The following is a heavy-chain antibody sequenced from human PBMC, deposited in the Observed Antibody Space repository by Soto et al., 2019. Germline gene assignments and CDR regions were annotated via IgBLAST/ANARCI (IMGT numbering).Heavy chain of an antibody. D-gene: IGHD1-1*01. J-gene: IGHJ4*02. CDR3: ARIQKGRWLQQLGNFDY. CDR1: GFTFSSYS. CDR2: ISSSSSTI. V-gene: IGHV3-48*02. Sequence: EVQLVESGGGLVQPGGSLRLSCAASGFTFSSYSMNWVRQAPGKGLEWVSYISSSSSTIYYADSVKGRFTISRDNAKNSLYLQMNSLRDEDTAVYYCARIQKGRWLQQLGNFDYWGQGTLVTVSS.